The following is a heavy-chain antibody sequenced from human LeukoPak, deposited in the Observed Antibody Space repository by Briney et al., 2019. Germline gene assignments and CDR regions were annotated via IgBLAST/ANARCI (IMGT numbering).Heavy chain of an antibody. CDR1: GRSFSGYY. CDR2: SNHSGST. D-gene: IGHD3-10*01. V-gene: IGHV4-34*01. J-gene: IGHJ6*03. Sequence: PSETLSLTYAVYGRSFSGYYWSWIRQPPGRGLEWIGESNHSGSTKFNPSLKSRVTISVDTSKNQFSLKLNSVTAADTALYYCARGGSTMVRGVNKPNYSYYYMDVWGKGTTVTVSS. CDR3: ARGGSTMVRGVNKPNYSYYYMDV.